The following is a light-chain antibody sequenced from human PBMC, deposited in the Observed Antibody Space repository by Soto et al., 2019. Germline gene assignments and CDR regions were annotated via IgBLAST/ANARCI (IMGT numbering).Light chain of an antibody. Sequence: IQMSQSTDSLSASVGVSVTISYRASQRFYSQLAWSHQKPGNGARCLIYQTPALQGGVSSRFSGSGSGTDFTLTISSRQPEDFATYYCQQSYSTPITLGQGTGLEI. CDR1: QRFYSQ. J-gene: IGKJ5*01. CDR3: QQSYSTPIT. CDR2: QTP. V-gene: IGKV1-39*01.